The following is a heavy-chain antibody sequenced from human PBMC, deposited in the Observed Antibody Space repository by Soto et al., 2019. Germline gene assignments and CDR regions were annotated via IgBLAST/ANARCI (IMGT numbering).Heavy chain of an antibody. CDR1: GVSLSTSGMG. V-gene: IGHV2-5*02. Sequence: GSGPTLVNPTQTLTLTCTFSGVSLSTSGMGVGWIRQPPGKALEWLALVYWDDDKRYSPSLKSRLTITKDTSKNQVVLTMTYMDPVDTATYYCAHMIEGAFFAHWGQGTLVTVSS. D-gene: IGHD2-21*01. CDR2: VYWDDDK. J-gene: IGHJ4*02. CDR3: AHMIEGAFFAH.